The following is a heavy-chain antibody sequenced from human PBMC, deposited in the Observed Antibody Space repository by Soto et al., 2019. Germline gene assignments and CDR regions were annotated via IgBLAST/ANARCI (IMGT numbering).Heavy chain of an antibody. J-gene: IGHJ6*02. Sequence: GGSLRLSCAASGFTFSSYAMHWVRQAPGKGLEWVAVISYDGSNKYYADSVKGRFTISRDNSKNTLYLQMNSLRAEDTAVYYCARDSGYCSSTSCYWDYYYGMDVWGQGTTVTVSS. CDR1: GFTFSSYA. V-gene: IGHV3-30-3*01. CDR3: ARDSGYCSSTSCYWDYYYGMDV. CDR2: ISYDGSNK. D-gene: IGHD2-2*01.